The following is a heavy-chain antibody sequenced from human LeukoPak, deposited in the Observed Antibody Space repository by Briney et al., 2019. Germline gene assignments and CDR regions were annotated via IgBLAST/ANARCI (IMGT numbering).Heavy chain of an antibody. CDR1: GGTFSSYA. J-gene: IGHJ4*02. Sequence: SVKVSCKASGGTFSSYAISWVRQAPGQGLEWMGRIIPILGIANYAQKFEGRVTITADKSTSTAYMELSSLRSEDTAVYYCARGGSSWYYFDYWGQGTLVTVSS. CDR2: IIPILGIA. CDR3: ARGGSSWYYFDY. D-gene: IGHD6-13*01. V-gene: IGHV1-69*04.